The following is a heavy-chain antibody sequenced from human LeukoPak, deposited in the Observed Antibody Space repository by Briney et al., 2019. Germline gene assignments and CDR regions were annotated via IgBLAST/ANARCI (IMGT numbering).Heavy chain of an antibody. CDR3: ARPRRDFWSGYSVGTDAFDI. J-gene: IGHJ3*02. D-gene: IGHD3-3*01. V-gene: IGHV4-34*01. CDR2: INHSGST. Sequence: SETLSLTCAVYGGSFSGYYWSWIRQPPGKGLEWIGEINHSGSTNYNPSLKSRVTISVDTSKNQFSLKLSSVTAADTAVYYCARPRRDFWSGYSVGTDAFDIWGQGTMVTVSS. CDR1: GGSFSGYY.